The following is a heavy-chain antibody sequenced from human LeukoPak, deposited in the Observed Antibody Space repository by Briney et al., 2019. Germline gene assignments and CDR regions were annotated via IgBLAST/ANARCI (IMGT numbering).Heavy chain of an antibody. Sequence: SETLSLTCTVSGGSISSYYWSWIRQPPGKGLEWIGYIYYSGYTNYNPSLKSRVTISVDTSKNQFSLKLSSVTAADTAVYYCARDSNRGFGERWGQGTLVTVSS. CDR2: IYYSGYT. CDR1: GGSISSYY. D-gene: IGHD3-10*01. CDR3: ARDSNRGFGER. J-gene: IGHJ4*02. V-gene: IGHV4-59*01.